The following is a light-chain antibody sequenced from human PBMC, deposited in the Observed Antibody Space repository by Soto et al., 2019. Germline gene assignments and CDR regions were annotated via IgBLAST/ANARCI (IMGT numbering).Light chain of an antibody. Sequence: QSVLTQPPSVSAAPGQKVTISCSGASSNVGNNYVSWHQQLPGTAPKLLIYDNTKRPSGIPDRFSGSKSGTSATLDITGLQTGDEADYYCGTWNSSLSVVLFGGGTKLTVL. V-gene: IGLV1-51*01. CDR1: SSNVGNNY. CDR2: DNT. J-gene: IGLJ2*01. CDR3: GTWNSSLSVVL.